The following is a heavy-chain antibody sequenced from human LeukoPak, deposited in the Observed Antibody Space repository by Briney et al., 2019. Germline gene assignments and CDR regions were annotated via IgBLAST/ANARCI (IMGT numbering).Heavy chain of an antibody. CDR2: IYYSGST. CDR3: ARALGIAAVNWFDP. J-gene: IGHJ5*02. D-gene: IGHD6-13*01. CDR1: GGSINSYY. Sequence: PSETLSLTCTVSGGSINSYYWSWIRQPPGKGLEWIGYIYYSGSTNYNPSLKSRVTISVDTSKNQFSLKLSSVTAADTAVYYCARALGIAAVNWFDPWGQGTLVTVSS. V-gene: IGHV4-59*08.